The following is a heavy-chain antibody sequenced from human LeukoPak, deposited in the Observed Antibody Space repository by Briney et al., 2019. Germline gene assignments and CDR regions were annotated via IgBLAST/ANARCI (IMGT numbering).Heavy chain of an antibody. D-gene: IGHD5-24*01. CDR2: FYTSGST. CDR3: AREGGDGYNWGYYFDY. J-gene: IGHJ4*02. V-gene: IGHV4-61*02. Sequence: SETLSLTCTVSGGSISSGSYYWSWIRQPAGKGLEWIGRFYTSGSTNYNPSLKSRVTISVDTSKNQFSLRLSSVTASDTAVYYCAREGGDGYNWGYYFDYWGQGTLITVSS. CDR1: GGSISSGSYY.